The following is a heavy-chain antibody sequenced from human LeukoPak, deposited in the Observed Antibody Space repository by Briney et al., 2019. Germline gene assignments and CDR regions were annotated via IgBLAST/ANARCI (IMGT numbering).Heavy chain of an antibody. J-gene: IGHJ4*02. CDR3: ERDNDFDY. Sequence: PGGSLRLSCAASGFTFSSYSMNWVRQAPGKGLEWVSYISSSSSTIYYADSVKGRFTISRDNAKNSLYLQMNSLRAEDTAVYYCERDNDFDYWGQGTLVTVSS. CDR2: ISSSSSTI. CDR1: GFTFSSYS. D-gene: IGHD3-3*01. V-gene: IGHV3-48*01.